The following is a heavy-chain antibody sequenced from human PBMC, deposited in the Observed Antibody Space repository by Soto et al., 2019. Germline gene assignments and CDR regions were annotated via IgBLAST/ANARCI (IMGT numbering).Heavy chain of an antibody. CDR3: AREEEPYYYGMDV. V-gene: IGHV3-33*01. CDR2: IWYDGSNK. Sequence: PGGSLRLSCAASGFTFSSYGMHWVRQAPGKGLEWVAVIWYDGSNKYYADSVKGRFTISRDNSKNTLYLQMNSLRAEDTAVYYCAREEEPYYYGMDVWGQGTTVTVSS. CDR1: GFTFSSYG. J-gene: IGHJ6*02.